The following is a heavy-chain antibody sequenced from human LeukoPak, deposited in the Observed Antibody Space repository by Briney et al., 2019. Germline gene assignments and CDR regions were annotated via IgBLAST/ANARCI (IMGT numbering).Heavy chain of an antibody. D-gene: IGHD5-24*01. Sequence: SGGSLRLSCAASGFTFSSYSMNWVRQAPGKGLEWVANIKPDGGEQYYVDSVKGRFTISRDNAENSLYLQLSSLRAEDTAVYYCAREQRTFDYWGQGILVTVSS. CDR1: GFTFSSYS. CDR2: IKPDGGEQ. V-gene: IGHV3-7*03. CDR3: AREQRTFDY. J-gene: IGHJ4*02.